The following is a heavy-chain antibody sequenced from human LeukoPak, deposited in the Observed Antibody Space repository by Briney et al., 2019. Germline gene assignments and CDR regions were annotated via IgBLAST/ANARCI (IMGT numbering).Heavy chain of an antibody. J-gene: IGHJ5*02. CDR3: ARDLMTTNWFDP. CDR1: GFTFSSYG. CDR2: INTDGSIT. Sequence: GGSLRLSCAASGFTFSSYGMHWVRQAPGKGLVWVSQINTDGSITNYADSVKGRFTISRDNAKNMLYLQMNSLRAEDTAVYYCARDLMTTNWFDPWGQGTLVTVSS. D-gene: IGHD4-11*01. V-gene: IGHV3-74*01.